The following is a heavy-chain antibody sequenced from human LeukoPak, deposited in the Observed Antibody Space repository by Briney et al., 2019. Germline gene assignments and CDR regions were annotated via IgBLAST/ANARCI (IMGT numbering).Heavy chain of an antibody. D-gene: IGHD1-1*01. CDR3: AKATNTGTGTPALAIDY. V-gene: IGHV3-11*05. J-gene: IGHJ4*02. Sequence: GGSLRLSCAASGFIFSDYYMSWIGQAPGKGLEWVSYISSTSSYTAYADSVKGRFTISRDNAKNSLYLQMNSLRAEDTAVYFCAKATNTGTGTPALAIDYWGQGTLVTVSS. CDR2: ISSTSSYT. CDR1: GFIFSDYY.